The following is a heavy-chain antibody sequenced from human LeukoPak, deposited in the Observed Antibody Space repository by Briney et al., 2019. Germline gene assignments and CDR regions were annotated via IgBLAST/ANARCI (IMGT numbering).Heavy chain of an antibody. J-gene: IGHJ4*02. CDR3: ARDTLGEGEDANYAVYYFDY. CDR1: RFRFNTYW. CDR2: IKQDGNEK. V-gene: IGHV3-7*01. Sequence: GGSLRLSCAASRFRFNTYWMSWVRQAPGKGLEWVANIKQDGNEKYYADSVKGRFTISRDNGKNSLDLQMNSLRADDTAVYYCARDTLGEGEDANYAVYYFDYWGQGTVVTVSS. D-gene: IGHD4/OR15-4a*01.